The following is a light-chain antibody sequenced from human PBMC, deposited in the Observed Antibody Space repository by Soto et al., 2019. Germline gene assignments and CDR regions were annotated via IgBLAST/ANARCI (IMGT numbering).Light chain of an antibody. Sequence: DIQMTQSPSTLSASVGDRVTITCRASQSISSYLAWYQQKPGKAPKVLIFDASSLESGVPSRFSGSGSGTEFTLSISGLQPDDFATYYCQQYHTYPWTFGQGTKVDSK. V-gene: IGKV1-5*01. CDR1: QSISSY. J-gene: IGKJ1*01. CDR2: DAS. CDR3: QQYHTYPWT.